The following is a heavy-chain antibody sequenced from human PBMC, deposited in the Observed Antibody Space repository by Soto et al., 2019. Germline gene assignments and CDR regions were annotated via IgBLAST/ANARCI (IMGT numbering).Heavy chain of an antibody. CDR3: AREGRRWLTPYFDY. CDR1: GDSVSSNSAA. J-gene: IGHJ4*02. D-gene: IGHD6-19*01. CDR2: TYYRSKWYN. Sequence: SQTLSLTCAISGDSVSSNSAAWNWIRQSPSRGFEWLGSTYYRSKWYNDYAVSVKSRITINPDTSKNQFSLQLNSVTPEDTAVYYCAREGRRWLTPYFDYWGQGTLVTVSS. V-gene: IGHV6-1*01.